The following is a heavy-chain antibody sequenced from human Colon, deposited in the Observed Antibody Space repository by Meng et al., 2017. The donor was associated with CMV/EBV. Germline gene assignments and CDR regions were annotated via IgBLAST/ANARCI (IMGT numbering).Heavy chain of an antibody. D-gene: IGHD1-1*01. CDR3: ARGRPNWSGVLDY. J-gene: IGHJ4*02. Sequence: VQLGQSGAEVKGPGASVLVSCRSSGYTFTSYGINWVRQAPGQGLEWMGWISGSTGYTNRAQKFQGRVTMTTDTSTSTAYLALTSLTSNDTAVYYCARGRPNWSGVLDYWGQGTLVTVSS. CDR2: ISGSTGYT. V-gene: IGHV1-18*01. CDR1: GYTFTSYG.